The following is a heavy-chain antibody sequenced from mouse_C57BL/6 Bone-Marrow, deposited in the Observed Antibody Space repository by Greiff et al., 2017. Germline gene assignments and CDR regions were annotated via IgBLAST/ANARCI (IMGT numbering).Heavy chain of an antibody. CDR3: ARGYYGSSSAWFAY. CDR2: ISDGGSYT. V-gene: IGHV5-4*03. CDR1: GFTFSSYA. J-gene: IGHJ3*01. D-gene: IGHD1-1*01. Sequence: EVKLVESGGGLVKPGGSLKLSCAASGFTFSSYAMSWVRQTPEKRLEWVATISDGGSYTYYPDNVKGRFTISRDNAKNNLYLQMSDLKSEDTAMYYCARGYYGSSSAWFAYWGQGTLVTVSA.